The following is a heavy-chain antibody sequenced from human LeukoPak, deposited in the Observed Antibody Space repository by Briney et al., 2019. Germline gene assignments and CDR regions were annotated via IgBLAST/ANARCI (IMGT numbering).Heavy chain of an antibody. CDR1: GGSISDYY. V-gene: IGHV4-59*01. CDR2: VYYSGST. CDR3: ARGHLVFAY. D-gene: IGHD6-6*01. Sequence: SETLSLTCTVSGGSISDYYWSWVRQPPGKGLEWIGYVYYSGSTSYNPSLKSRVTISVDTSKNQFSLKVSSVTAADTALYYCARGHLVFAYWGQGTLVTVSS. J-gene: IGHJ4*02.